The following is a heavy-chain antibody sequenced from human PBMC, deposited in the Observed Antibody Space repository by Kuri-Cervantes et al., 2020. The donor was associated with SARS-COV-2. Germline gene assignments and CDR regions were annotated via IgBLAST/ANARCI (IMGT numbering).Heavy chain of an antibody. CDR3: ARDIVTVDYDFWSGYYGPSYFDY. CDR1: GFTFSSYS. Sequence: GGSLRLSCAASGFTFSSYSMNWVRQAPGKGLEWVSSISSSSSYIYYADSVKGRFTISRDNAKNTLYLQMNSLRAEDTAVYYCARDIVTVDYDFWSGYYGPSYFDYWGQGTLVTVSS. D-gene: IGHD3-3*01. V-gene: IGHV3-21*01. CDR2: ISSSSSYI. J-gene: IGHJ4*02.